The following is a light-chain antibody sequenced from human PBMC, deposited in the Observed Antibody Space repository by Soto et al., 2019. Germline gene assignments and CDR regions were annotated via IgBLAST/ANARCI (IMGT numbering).Light chain of an antibody. CDR2: GAS. CDR1: QSVSSSY. J-gene: IGKJ1*01. V-gene: IGKV3-20*01. Sequence: GERATLSCRASQSVSSSYLAWYQQKPGQAPRLLIYGASSRATGIPDRFSGSGSGTDFTLTISRLEPEDFAVYYCQQYGSSLTWTFGQGTKVDIK. CDR3: QQYGSSLTWT.